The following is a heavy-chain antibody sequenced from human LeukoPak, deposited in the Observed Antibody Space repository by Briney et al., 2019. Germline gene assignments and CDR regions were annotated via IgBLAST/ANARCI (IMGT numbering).Heavy chain of an antibody. CDR2: INPGDSDT. Sequence: GESLKISCKGSGYSFTTYWIGWVRQMPGKGLEWMGVINPGDSDTRYSPSFQGRVTISADKSITTAYLQWSSLEASDTAIYYCARRGISTNWWFDSWGQGTLVTASS. D-gene: IGHD2-2*01. J-gene: IGHJ5*01. CDR3: ARRGISTNWWFDS. CDR1: GYSFTTYW. V-gene: IGHV5-51*01.